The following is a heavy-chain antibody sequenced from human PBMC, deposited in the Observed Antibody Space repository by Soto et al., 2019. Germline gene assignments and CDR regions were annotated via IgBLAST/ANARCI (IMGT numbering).Heavy chain of an antibody. J-gene: IGHJ4*02. CDR3: AQAIVGPRGPFF. CDR1: GFTFSSYA. CDR2: ISYDGSNK. D-gene: IGHD1-26*01. V-gene: IGHV3-30-3*02. Sequence: GGSLRLSCAASGFTFSSYAMHWVRQAPGKGLEWVAVISYDGSNKYYADSVKGRFTISRDNSKNTLYLQMNSLRVEDTAVYYCAQAIVGPRGPFFWGQGTLVTVSS.